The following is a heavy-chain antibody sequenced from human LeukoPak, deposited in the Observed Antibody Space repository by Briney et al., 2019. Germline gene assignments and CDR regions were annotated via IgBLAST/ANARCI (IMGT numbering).Heavy chain of an antibody. CDR2: IKQDGSLE. CDR1: GFTFENYW. V-gene: IGHV3-7*01. J-gene: IGHJ4*02. Sequence: GGSLRLSCVGSGFTFENYWMHWVRQAPGKGPEWVANIKQDGSLERYMDSVKGRFTISRDNANSSLILQMDSLRAEDTAVYYCARWTGVIDSWGQGTLVTVSS. D-gene: IGHD2-21*01. CDR3: ARWTGVIDS.